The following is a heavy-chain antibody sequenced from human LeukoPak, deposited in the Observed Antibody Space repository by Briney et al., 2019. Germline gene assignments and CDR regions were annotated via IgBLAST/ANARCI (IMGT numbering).Heavy chain of an antibody. D-gene: IGHD4-17*01. J-gene: IGHJ4*02. CDR1: GFTFSTYL. CDR2: IKEDGSEK. CDR3: TRDEGATETTYRFDH. Sequence: GGSLRFSCAASGFTFSTYLMSWVRQAPGKGLEWVGNIKEDGSEKYYIDSVKGRFTISRDNAKNLLFLQMNSLRAEDTAVYYCTRDEGATETTYRFDHWGQGTLVTVSS. V-gene: IGHV3-7*01.